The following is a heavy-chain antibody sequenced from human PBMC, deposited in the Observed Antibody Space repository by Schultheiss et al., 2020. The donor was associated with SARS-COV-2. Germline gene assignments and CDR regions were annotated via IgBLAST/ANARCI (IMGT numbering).Heavy chain of an antibody. CDR3: ARGYRPGYYYYYYGMDV. V-gene: IGHV4-34*01. Sequence: SETLSLTCAVYGGSFSGYYWSWIRQPPGKGLEWIGEINHSGSTNYNPSLKSRVTISVDTSKNQFSLRLSSVTAADTAVYYCARGYRPGYYYYYYGMDVWGQGTTVTVSS. CDR2: INHSGST. CDR1: GGSFSGYY. J-gene: IGHJ6*02. D-gene: IGHD1-14*01.